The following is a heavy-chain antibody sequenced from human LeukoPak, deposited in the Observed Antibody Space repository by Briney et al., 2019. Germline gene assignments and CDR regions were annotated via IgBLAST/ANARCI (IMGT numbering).Heavy chain of an antibody. Sequence: PSETLSLTCTVSGGSISSSSYYWGWIGQPPGKGLEWIGSIYDRGNTYYNPSLKSRVTISVDTSKNQFYLKLSSVTAADTAVYYCARLTYYYDSSGYGDYWGQGTLVTVSS. CDR3: ARLTYYYDSSGYGDY. CDR2: IYDRGNT. CDR1: GGSISSSSYY. J-gene: IGHJ4*02. D-gene: IGHD3-22*01. V-gene: IGHV4-39*01.